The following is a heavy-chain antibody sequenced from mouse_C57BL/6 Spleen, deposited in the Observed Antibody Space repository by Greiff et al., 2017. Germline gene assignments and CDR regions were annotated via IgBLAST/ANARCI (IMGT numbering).Heavy chain of an antibody. V-gene: IGHV3-6*01. CDR2: ISYDGSN. J-gene: IGHJ2*01. CDR3: ARYGNYLDY. Sequence: EVQLVESGPGLVKPSQSLSLTCSVTGYSITSGYYWNWIRQFPGNKLEWMGYISYDGSNNSNPSLKNRISITRDTSKNQFFLKLNSVTTEDTATYYCARYGNYLDYWGQGTTLTVSS. CDR1: GYSITSGYY. D-gene: IGHD2-1*01.